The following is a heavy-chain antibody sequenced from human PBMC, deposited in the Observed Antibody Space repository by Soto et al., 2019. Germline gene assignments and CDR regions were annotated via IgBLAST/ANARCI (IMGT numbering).Heavy chain of an antibody. D-gene: IGHD3-9*01. CDR3: ARFTDLRFYDILTGPPPEHDAFDI. J-gene: IGHJ3*02. Sequence: ASETLSLTCTVSGGSISSGGYYWSWIRQHPGKGLEWIGYIYYSGSTYYNPSLKSRVTISVDTSKNQFSLKLSSVTAADTAVYYCARFTDLRFYDILTGPPPEHDAFDIWGQGTRVTVSS. CDR2: IYYSGST. CDR1: GGSISSGGYY. V-gene: IGHV4-31*03.